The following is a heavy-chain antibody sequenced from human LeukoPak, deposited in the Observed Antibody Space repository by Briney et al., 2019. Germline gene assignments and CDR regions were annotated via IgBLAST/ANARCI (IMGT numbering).Heavy chain of an antibody. J-gene: IGHJ4*02. CDR2: MYHSGST. Sequence: PSETLSLTCTVSGYSISSGYYWRWIRQSPGKGLEWIGSMYHSGSTYYNPSLKSRLTISVETSKNQLFLRLNAVTAADTAVYYCARERRTLYFDYWGQGTLVIVSS. V-gene: IGHV4-38-2*02. CDR3: ARERRTLYFDY. CDR1: GYSISSGYY. D-gene: IGHD1-1*01.